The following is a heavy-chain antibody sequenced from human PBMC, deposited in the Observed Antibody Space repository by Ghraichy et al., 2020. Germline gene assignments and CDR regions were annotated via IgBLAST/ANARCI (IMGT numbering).Heavy chain of an antibody. CDR1: GFTLSSYA. Sequence: GGSLRLSCAASGFTLSSYAMSWVRQAPGKGLEWVSAISGSGGNTYYADSVEGRFTISRDNSKNTLSLQMNSLRAEDTAVYYCAKGRGSWYGGAIDYWGQGTLVTVSS. V-gene: IGHV3-23*01. D-gene: IGHD3-10*01. J-gene: IGHJ4*02. CDR2: ISGSGGNT. CDR3: AKGRGSWYGGAIDY.